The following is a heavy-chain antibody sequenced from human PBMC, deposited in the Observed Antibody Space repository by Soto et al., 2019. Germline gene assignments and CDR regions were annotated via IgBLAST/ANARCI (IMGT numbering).Heavy chain of an antibody. CDR2: INSDGSST. Sequence: GGSLRLSCAASGFTFRSYWMHWVRRAPGKGLVWVSRINSDGSSTNYADSVKGRFTISRDNAKNTLYLQMNSLRSDYTAVYYCARGVSALNDAFDIWGQGTMVTVSS. V-gene: IGHV3-74*01. CDR3: ARGVSALNDAFDI. CDR1: GFTFRSYW. D-gene: IGHD6-25*01. J-gene: IGHJ3*02.